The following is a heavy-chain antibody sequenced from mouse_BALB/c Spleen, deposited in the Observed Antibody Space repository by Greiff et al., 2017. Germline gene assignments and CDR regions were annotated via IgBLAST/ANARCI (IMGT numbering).Heavy chain of an antibody. CDR2: IYPGGGYT. J-gene: IGHJ4*01. CDR3: ARSGYYGTYYAMDY. D-gene: IGHD2-1*01. CDR1: GYTFTNYW. Sequence: QVQLQQSGAELVRPGTSVKISCKASGYTFTNYWLGWVKQRPGHGLEWIGDIYPGGGYTNYNQKFKDKATLTADKSSSTAYMQLSSLTSEDSAVYYCARSGYYGTYYAMDYWGQGTSVTVSS. V-gene: IGHV1-63*01.